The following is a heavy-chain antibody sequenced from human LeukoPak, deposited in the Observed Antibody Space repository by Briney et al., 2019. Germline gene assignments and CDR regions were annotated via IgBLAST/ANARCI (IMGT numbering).Heavy chain of an antibody. J-gene: IGHJ6*03. CDR1: GFTVSGNY. Sequence: PGGSLRLSCAASGFTVSGNYMSWVRQAPGKGLEWVSGINWNGGSTGYADSVKGRFTISRDNAKNSLYLQMNSLRAEDTALYYCAREGGGIAARPNYYYYMDVWGKGTTVTVSS. D-gene: IGHD6-6*01. CDR2: INWNGGST. V-gene: IGHV3-20*04. CDR3: AREGGGIAARPNYYYYMDV.